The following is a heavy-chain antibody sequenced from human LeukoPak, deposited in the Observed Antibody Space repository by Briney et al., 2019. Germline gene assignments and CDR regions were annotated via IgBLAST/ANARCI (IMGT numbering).Heavy chain of an antibody. CDR1: GGTFSSYA. CDR3: ARGEHVLRYFDWLNY. Sequence: ASVKVSRKASGGTFSSYAISWVRQAPGQGLEWMGWISAYNGNTNYAQKLQGRVTMTTDTSTSTAYMELSSLRSEDTAVYYCARGEHVLRYFDWLNYWGQGTLVTVSS. V-gene: IGHV1-18*01. J-gene: IGHJ4*02. D-gene: IGHD3-9*01. CDR2: ISAYNGNT.